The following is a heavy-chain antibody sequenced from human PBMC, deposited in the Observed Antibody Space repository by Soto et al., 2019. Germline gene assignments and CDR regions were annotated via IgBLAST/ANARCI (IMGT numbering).Heavy chain of an antibody. CDR2: INHSGST. Sequence: SETLSLTCAVYGGSFSGYYWSWIRQPPGKGLEWIGEINHSGSTNYNPSLKSRVTISVDTSKNQFSLKLSSVTAADTAVYYCARPGKYYYGSGSLSLDVWGKGTTVTVSS. D-gene: IGHD3-10*01. CDR1: GGSFSGYY. J-gene: IGHJ6*04. V-gene: IGHV4-34*01. CDR3: ARPGKYYYGSGSLSLDV.